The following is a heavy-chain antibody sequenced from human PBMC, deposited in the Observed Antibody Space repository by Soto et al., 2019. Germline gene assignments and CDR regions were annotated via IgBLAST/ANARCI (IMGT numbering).Heavy chain of an antibody. D-gene: IGHD6-6*01. Sequence: PSHTRSLTCAISGGSVSSNSGAWNWIRQSPSRGIKWLGMTYYRSKWYNYYEVSVKSRITINPATSKNQCSLQLNFVTPEDTAVYYCARSIAARRVLYYYYGMDVWGQGTTDSVSS. CDR1: GGSVSSNSGA. CDR3: ARSIAARRVLYYYYGMDV. CDR2: TYYRSKWYN. J-gene: IGHJ6*01. V-gene: IGHV6-1*01.